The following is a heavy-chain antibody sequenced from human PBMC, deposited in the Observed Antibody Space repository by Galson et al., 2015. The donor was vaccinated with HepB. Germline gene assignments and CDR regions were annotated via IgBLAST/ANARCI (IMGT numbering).Heavy chain of an antibody. V-gene: IGHV3-23*01. CDR1: GFTFNTNV. J-gene: IGHJ4*02. Sequence: SLRLSCAASGFTFNTNVMSWVRQAPGEGLEWVSAISGSGGDTYFADSVKGRFTISRDNSKNTLYPQMDSLRTEDTAVYYCSDYGHLGVFWGQGTLVTVSS. CDR3: SDYGHLGVF. D-gene: IGHD4-17*01. CDR2: ISGSGGDT.